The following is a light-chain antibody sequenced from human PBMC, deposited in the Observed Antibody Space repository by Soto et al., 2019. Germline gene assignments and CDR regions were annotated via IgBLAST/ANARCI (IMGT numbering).Light chain of an antibody. CDR1: QTISNY. V-gene: IGKV1-39*01. Sequence: DIQMTQSPSSLSPSVGDRVTITCRASQTISNYLNWFQQKPGKAPKLLVYGASNLQSGVPSRFSGSGSGTKFTLTISSLQPDDSATYFCQQSYSTPYTFGQGTKLEIK. J-gene: IGKJ2*01. CDR2: GAS. CDR3: QQSYSTPYT.